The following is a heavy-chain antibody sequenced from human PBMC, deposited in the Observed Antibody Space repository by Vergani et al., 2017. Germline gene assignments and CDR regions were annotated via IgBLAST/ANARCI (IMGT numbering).Heavy chain of an antibody. J-gene: IGHJ3*02. V-gene: IGHV1-69*08. CDR1: GGTFSSYT. D-gene: IGHD3-22*01. CDR2: IIPILGIA. CDR3: ARERHIGHYYYDSSGYYDAFDI. Sequence: QVQLVQSGAEVKKPGSSVKVSCKASGGTFSSYTISWVRQAPGQGLEWMGRIIPILGIANYAQKFQGRVTITADKSTSTAYMELSSLRSEDTAVYYCARERHIGHYYYDSSGYYDAFDIWGQGTMVTVSS.